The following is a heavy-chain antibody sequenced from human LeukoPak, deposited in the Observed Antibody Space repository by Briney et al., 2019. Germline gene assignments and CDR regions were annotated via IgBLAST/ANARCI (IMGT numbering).Heavy chain of an antibody. V-gene: IGHV1-18*01. CDR2: INAYNGKT. CDR3: ARDGKQQRGFDL. J-gene: IGHJ4*02. CDR1: GYTFTSYG. D-gene: IGHD6-13*01. Sequence: ASVKVSCKASGYTFTSYGISWVRQAPGQGLEWMGWINAYNGKTNHAQNFQGRVTMTTDTSTSTAYMELRRLRSDDTAVYYCARDGKQQRGFDLWGEGPLLSVFS.